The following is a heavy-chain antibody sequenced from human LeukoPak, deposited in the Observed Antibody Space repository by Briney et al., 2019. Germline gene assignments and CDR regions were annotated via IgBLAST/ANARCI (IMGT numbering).Heavy chain of an antibody. CDR3: ARHAALDTKRGWNNHNWFDP. D-gene: IGHD5-18*01. Sequence: SETLSLTCTVSGGSISSSGFYWGWIRQPPAKWLEWMGTTYYSGSTYYNPSLKSRVTISVDTSKNQFSLKLSSVTAADTAVYYCARHAALDTKRGWNNHNWFDPWGQGTLVTVSS. CDR2: TYYSGST. J-gene: IGHJ5*02. CDR1: GGSISSSGFY. V-gene: IGHV4-39*01.